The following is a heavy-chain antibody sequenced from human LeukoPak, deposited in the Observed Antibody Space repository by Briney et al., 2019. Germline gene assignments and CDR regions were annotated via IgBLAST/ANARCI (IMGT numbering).Heavy chain of an antibody. CDR3: ARQSGWSLKIFDY. CDR1: SGSISSYY. CDR2: IYTSWST. V-gene: IGHV4-4*07. D-gene: IGHD6-19*01. J-gene: IGHJ4*02. Sequence: ASETLSLTCTVSSGSISSYYWSWIRQPAGEGLEWIGRIYTSWSTNFNPPLKRRVTMSVDTSKNQFSLTLSSVTAADTAVYYCARQSGWSLKIFDYWGQGTLVTVSS.